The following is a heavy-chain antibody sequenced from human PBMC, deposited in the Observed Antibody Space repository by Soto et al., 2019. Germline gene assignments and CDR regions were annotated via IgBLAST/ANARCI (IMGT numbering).Heavy chain of an antibody. Sequence: PGGSLRLSCAASGFSFSSYEMNWVRQPPGRGLGGVSYISSRSSSIYYTDSVKGRFTISRDNAKNSLYLQMDSLRAEDTAVYYCAKGRERLRTVGDAFDIWGQGTMVTVS. CDR1: GFSFSSYE. V-gene: IGHV3-48*03. CDR3: AKGRERLRTVGDAFDI. D-gene: IGHD1-26*01. J-gene: IGHJ3*02. CDR2: ISSRSSSI.